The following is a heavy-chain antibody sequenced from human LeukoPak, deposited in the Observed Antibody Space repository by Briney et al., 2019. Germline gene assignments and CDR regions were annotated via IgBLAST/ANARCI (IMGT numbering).Heavy chain of an antibody. V-gene: IGHV3-30*18. CDR1: GFTFSRNG. D-gene: IGHD3-10*01. J-gene: IGHJ4*02. CDR3: AKETTYYDSGPRYYFDY. Sequence: GGSLRLSCAASGFTFSRNGMHWVRQAPGKGLEWVAVISYDGSNKYYGDSVKGRFTISRDNSKNTLYLQMNSLRAEDTAVYYCAKETTYYDSGPRYYFDYWGQGTLVTVSS. CDR2: ISYDGSNK.